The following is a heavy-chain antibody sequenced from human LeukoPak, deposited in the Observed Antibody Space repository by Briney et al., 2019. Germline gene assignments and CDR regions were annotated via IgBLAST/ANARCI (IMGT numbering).Heavy chain of an antibody. J-gene: IGHJ3*02. V-gene: IGHV3-23*01. CDR3: GKDPNGDYIGAFDM. CDR2: IGASGTNT. Sequence: GGSLRLSCVGSGFTFSKFGMIWVRQSPGKGLEWVSDIGASGTNTHYADSVKGRSTISRDNAKNTLYLEMNSLRAEDTAVYYCGKDPNGDYIGAFDMWGRGIMVTVSP. D-gene: IGHD4-17*01. CDR1: GFTFSKFG.